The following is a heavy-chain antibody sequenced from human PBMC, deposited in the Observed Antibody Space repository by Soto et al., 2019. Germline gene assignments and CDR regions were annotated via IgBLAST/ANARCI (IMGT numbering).Heavy chain of an antibody. D-gene: IGHD3-10*01. CDR1: GGFTSTNNW. J-gene: IGHJ4*02. V-gene: IGHV4-4*02. CDR2: AYHSGST. CDR3: ARSPPSSYYGGSGTFDY. Sequence: QLQLQESGPGLVRPSETLSLTCAVSGGFTSTNNWWSWVRQPPGKGLEWIGDAYHSGSTEYNPSLKSRVSISVDKSKNQISLKLTSATAADTAVYYCARSPPSSYYGGSGTFDYWGQGTLVTVSS.